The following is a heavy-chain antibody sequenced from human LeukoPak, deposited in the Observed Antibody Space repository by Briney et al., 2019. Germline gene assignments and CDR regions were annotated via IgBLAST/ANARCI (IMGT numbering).Heavy chain of an antibody. D-gene: IGHD6-19*01. Sequence: ASVKVSCKVSGYTLSELFMCWVRQAPGKGLECMGGFDPEDGEAIYAQKFQGRVTMTEDTSTDTAYMELSSLRSEDTAVYYCASRQNTAVAGPGAFDIWGQGTMVTVSS. CDR1: GYTLSELF. J-gene: IGHJ3*02. CDR2: FDPEDGEA. CDR3: ASRQNTAVAGPGAFDI. V-gene: IGHV1-24*01.